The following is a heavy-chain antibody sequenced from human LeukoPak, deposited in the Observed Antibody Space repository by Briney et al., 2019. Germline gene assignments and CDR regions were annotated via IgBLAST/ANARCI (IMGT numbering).Heavy chain of an antibody. J-gene: IGHJ4*02. CDR2: INPSGGST. V-gene: IGHV1-46*01. CDR1: GYAFTSYY. CDR3: ARGSPITILGVVSPFDY. D-gene: IGHD3-3*01. Sequence: ASVKVSCKASGYAFTSYYMHWVRQAPGQGLEWMGIINPSGGSTSYAQKFQGRVTMTRDTSTSTVYMELSSLRSEDTAVYYCARGSPITILGVVSPFDYWGQGTLVTVSS.